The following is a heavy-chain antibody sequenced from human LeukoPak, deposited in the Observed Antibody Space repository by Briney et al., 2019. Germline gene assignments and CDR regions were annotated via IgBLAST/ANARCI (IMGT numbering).Heavy chain of an antibody. CDR1: AGSISNYY. CDR2: ISYSGST. CDR3: ARLGPAAGTSFDY. Sequence: PSETLSLTCTVSAGSISNYYWSWIRQPPGKGLEWIGYISYSGSTNYNPSLKSRVTISVDTSKNQFSPKLSSVTAADTAVYYCARLGPAAGTSFDYWGQGTLVTVSS. D-gene: IGHD6-13*01. V-gene: IGHV4-59*08. J-gene: IGHJ4*02.